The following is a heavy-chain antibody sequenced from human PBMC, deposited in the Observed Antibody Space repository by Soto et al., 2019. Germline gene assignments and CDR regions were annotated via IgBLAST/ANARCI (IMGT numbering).Heavy chain of an antibody. CDR2: IDPSDSST. Sequence: GESLKISCKGSGYDFSTYWITWMRQMPGKGLEWVGWIDPSDSSTNYSPSFQDHVIISSDKSIFTAYLQWSSLKASDTAMYYCARHKGHDFWSGYNAYYYYGMDVWGQGTTVTVSS. D-gene: IGHD3-3*01. CDR3: ARHKGHDFWSGYNAYYYYGMDV. CDR1: GYDFSTYW. J-gene: IGHJ6*02. V-gene: IGHV5-10-1*01.